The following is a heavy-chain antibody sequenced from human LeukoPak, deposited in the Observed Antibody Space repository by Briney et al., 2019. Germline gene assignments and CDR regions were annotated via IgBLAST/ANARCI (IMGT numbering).Heavy chain of an antibody. J-gene: IGHJ4*02. V-gene: IGHV4-39*01. CDR3: ARGPGFTIFGARHFDY. CDR1: GGSISSSSYY. Sequence: PSETLSLTCTVSGGSISSSSYYWGWIRQPPGKGLEWIRSIYYSGSTYYNPSLKSRVTLSVDTSKNQFSLKLSSVTAADTAVYYCARGPGFTIFGARHFDYWGQGTLVTVSS. CDR2: IYYSGST. D-gene: IGHD3-3*01.